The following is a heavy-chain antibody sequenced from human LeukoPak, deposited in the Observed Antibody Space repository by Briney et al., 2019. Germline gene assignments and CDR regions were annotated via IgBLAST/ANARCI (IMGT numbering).Heavy chain of an antibody. CDR3: AKDIAVDTAMGDWYFDL. Sequence: GRSLRLSCAASGFTFDDYAMQWLRPAPGKGLEGVSGISWNSGSIGYADSVKGRFTISRHNAKSSLYLQMNSLRAEDTALYYCAKDIAVDTAMGDWYFDLWGRGTLVTVSS. V-gene: IGHV3-9*01. J-gene: IGHJ2*01. D-gene: IGHD5-18*01. CDR2: ISWNSGSI. CDR1: GFTFDDYA.